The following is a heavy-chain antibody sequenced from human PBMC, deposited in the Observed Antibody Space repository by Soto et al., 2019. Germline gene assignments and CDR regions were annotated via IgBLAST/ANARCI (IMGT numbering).Heavy chain of an antibody. V-gene: IGHV1-18*01. Sequence: ASVKVSCKASGYTFTSYGISWVRQAPGQGLEWMGRISACNGNTSYAQKLQGRVTMTTDTSTSTVYMELSSLRSEDTAVYYCASSSAYSSSSLILPYSYGMDVWGQGTTVTVSS. CDR3: ASSSAYSSSSLILPYSYGMDV. CDR1: GYTFTSYG. D-gene: IGHD6-6*01. CDR2: ISACNGNT. J-gene: IGHJ6*02.